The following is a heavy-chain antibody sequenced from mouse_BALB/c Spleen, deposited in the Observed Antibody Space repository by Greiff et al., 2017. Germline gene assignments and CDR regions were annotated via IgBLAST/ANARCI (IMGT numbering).Heavy chain of an antibody. CDR1: GFTFSSYT. Sequence: EVKLMESGGGLVQPGGSLKLSCAASGFTFSSYTMSWVRQTPEKRLEWVAYISNGGGSTYYPDTVKGRFTISRDNAKNTLYLQMSSLKSEDTAMYYGARHRYDDYFDYWGQGTTLTVSA. J-gene: IGHJ2*01. D-gene: IGHD2-14*01. CDR2: ISNGGGST. V-gene: IGHV5-12-2*01. CDR3: ARHRYDDYFDY.